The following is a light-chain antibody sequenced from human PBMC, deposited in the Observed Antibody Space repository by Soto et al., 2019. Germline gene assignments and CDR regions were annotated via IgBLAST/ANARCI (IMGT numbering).Light chain of an antibody. CDR2: GAS. V-gene: IGKV3-15*01. J-gene: IGKJ4*01. CDR3: KQYKNWPLT. Sequence: EIVMTQSPATLSVSPGERAALSCRASQSVSSNLAWYQQKPGQAPRLLIYGASTRATGIPARFSGSGSGTEFTLTIRSLQSEDFAVYYCKQYKNWPLTFGGGTKVEIK. CDR1: QSVSSN.